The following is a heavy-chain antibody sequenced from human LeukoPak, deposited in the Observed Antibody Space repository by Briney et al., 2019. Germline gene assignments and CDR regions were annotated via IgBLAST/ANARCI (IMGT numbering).Heavy chain of an antibody. V-gene: IGHV4-39*01. J-gene: IGHJ4*01. CDR2: IYYSGST. CDR3: ARILWFGLYYFEY. CDR1: GGSISSSSYY. D-gene: IGHD3-10*01. Sequence: SETLSLTCTVSGGSISSSSYYWGWIRQPPGKGLEWSGSIYYSGSTYYIPSPKSRVTISVDTSTNQFSLKLSSVTAADTAVYYCARILWFGLYYFEYRGQRTLVTVSS.